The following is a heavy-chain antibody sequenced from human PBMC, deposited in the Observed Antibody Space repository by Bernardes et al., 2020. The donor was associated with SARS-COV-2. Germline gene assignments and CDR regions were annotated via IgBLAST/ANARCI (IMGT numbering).Heavy chain of an antibody. V-gene: IGHV1-69*08. CDR1: GGPFRILS. Sequence: SVKVSCKASGGPFRILSITGVRQAPGKGLLWMGRNIPILGTTTYAQKFLGSLTIISDQSTSTTYMELISMRSKDTAIYYCAREIWLTGAGISSPLRTLDVWDHVTTVTVSS. CDR3: AREIWLTGAGISSPLRTLDV. D-gene: IGHD3-9*01. CDR2: NIPILGTT. J-gene: IGHJ6*02.